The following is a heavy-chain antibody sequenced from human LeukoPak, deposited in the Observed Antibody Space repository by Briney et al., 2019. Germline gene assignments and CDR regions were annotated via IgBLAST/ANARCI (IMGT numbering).Heavy chain of an antibody. Sequence: GGSLRLSCAASGFSFRTYSMNWVRQAPGKGLEWVSSINTGSSYMYYADSVKGRFTISRDNAKDSLYLQMDSLRPEDTAVYYCVRGSRGYYYYGMDVWGRGTTVTISS. CDR3: VRGSRGYYYYGMDV. CDR2: INTGSSYM. J-gene: IGHJ6*02. D-gene: IGHD3-10*01. CDR1: GFSFRTYS. V-gene: IGHV3-21*01.